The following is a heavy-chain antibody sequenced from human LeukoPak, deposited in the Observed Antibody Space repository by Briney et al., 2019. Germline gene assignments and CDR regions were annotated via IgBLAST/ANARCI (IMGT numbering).Heavy chain of an antibody. J-gene: IGHJ5*02. CDR3: ARVKTMVRGVSPYNWFDP. V-gene: IGHV1-2*02. D-gene: IGHD3-10*01. CDR2: INPNNGGT. Sequence: ASVKVSCKASGYTFTGYYMHWVRPAPGQGLEWMGWINPNNGGTNYAQKFQGRVTMTRDTSISTAYMELSRLRSDDTAVYYCARVKTMVRGVSPYNWFDPWGQGTLVTVSS. CDR1: GYTFTGYY.